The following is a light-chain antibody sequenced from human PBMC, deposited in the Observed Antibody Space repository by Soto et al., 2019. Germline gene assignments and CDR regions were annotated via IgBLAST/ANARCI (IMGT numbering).Light chain of an antibody. CDR2: GAS. J-gene: IGKJ1*01. CDR3: QQYGSSPGT. Sequence: EVVLTQSPATLSLSPGQRATLSCRASQSVSSSLAWYQQKPGQAPRLLIYGASSRETGIPDRFSGSGSGTEFTLTISRLEPEDFAVYYCQQYGSSPGTFGQGTKVDIK. V-gene: IGKV3-20*01. CDR1: QSVSSS.